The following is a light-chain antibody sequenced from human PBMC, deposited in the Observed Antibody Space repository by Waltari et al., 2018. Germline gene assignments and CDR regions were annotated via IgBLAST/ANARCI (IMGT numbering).Light chain of an antibody. V-gene: IGLV6-57*03. J-gene: IGLJ3*02. Sequence: NFMLTQPHSVSESPGTTVTISCTRNSGSIASTYVQWFQQRPGRAPTTLIFEDDKRPSGVPDRFSGSIDSSSNSASLTISGLKNEDEADYYCQSYVSPGWVFGGGTKLTVL. CDR2: EDD. CDR3: QSYVSPGWV. CDR1: SGSIASTY.